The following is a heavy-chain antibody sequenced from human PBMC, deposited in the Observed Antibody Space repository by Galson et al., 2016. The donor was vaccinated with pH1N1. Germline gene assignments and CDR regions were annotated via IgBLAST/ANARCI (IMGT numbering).Heavy chain of an antibody. CDR3: AFDTVPNGADH. D-gene: IGHD4-17*01. CDR2: MYPGGGN. V-gene: IGHV3-53*01. Sequence: FLRPSRAASEFPVSDRFMSWVPQAPRKRLGWGAIMYPGGGNNYADFAEGRFTISRDTSKKMLFLHINTLRAADTALYYCAFDTVPNGADHWGQGTLVIVSS. CDR1: EFPVSDRF. J-gene: IGHJ5*02.